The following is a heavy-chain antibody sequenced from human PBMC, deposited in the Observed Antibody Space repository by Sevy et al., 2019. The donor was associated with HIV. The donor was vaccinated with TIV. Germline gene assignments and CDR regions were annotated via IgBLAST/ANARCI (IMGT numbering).Heavy chain of an antibody. V-gene: IGHV3-15*01. CDR1: GFTFSNAW. CDR3: TTDGGGARILRFLEWLLCRSWFDP. CDR2: IKSKTDGGTT. Sequence: GGSLRLSCAASGFTFSNAWMSWVRQAPGKGLEWVGRIKSKTDGGTTDYAAPVKGRFTISRDDSKNTLYLHMNSLKTEDTAVYYCTTDGGGARILRFLEWLLCRSWFDPWGQGTLVTVSS. D-gene: IGHD3-3*01. J-gene: IGHJ5*02.